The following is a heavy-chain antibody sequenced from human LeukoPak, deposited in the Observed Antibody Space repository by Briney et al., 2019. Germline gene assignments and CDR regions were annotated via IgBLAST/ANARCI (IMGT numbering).Heavy chain of an antibody. Sequence: PSETLSLTCTVSGGSISSYYWSWIRQPPGKGLEWVGYIYSSGTTNYNPSLKSRVTISVDTSKNQFSLKLTSVTAADTAVYYCARHYDSGDPSPFGYWGQGTLVTVSS. CDR3: ARHYDSGDPSPFGY. CDR2: IYSSGTT. J-gene: IGHJ4*02. D-gene: IGHD3-22*01. V-gene: IGHV4-59*01. CDR1: GGSISSYY.